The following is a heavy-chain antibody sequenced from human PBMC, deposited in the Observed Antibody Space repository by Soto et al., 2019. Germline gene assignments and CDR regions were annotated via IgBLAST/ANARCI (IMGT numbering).Heavy chain of an antibody. Sequence: QTPGKGLEWIGYIYYSGSTNYNPSLKSRVTIPVDTSKNQFSLKLSSVTAADTAVYYCARGDTYYEILTGNCNAAIDYSGQGNLVSVSS. CDR2: IYYSGST. V-gene: IGHV4-59*01. CDR3: ARGDTYYEILTGNCNAAIDY. D-gene: IGHD3-9*01. J-gene: IGHJ4*02.